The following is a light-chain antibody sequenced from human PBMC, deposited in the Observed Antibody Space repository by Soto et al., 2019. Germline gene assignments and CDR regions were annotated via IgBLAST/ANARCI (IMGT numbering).Light chain of an antibody. Sequence: DIQMTQSPTTLSASVGDRVAITFRASHSISGWLAWYQQKAGKAPTLLIYGASSLQTGVPSRFSGSGSGTEFTLSISSLQPDDVATYYCQHFNSYPWTFGQGTKVDI. V-gene: IGKV1-5*01. CDR2: GAS. CDR1: HSISGW. J-gene: IGKJ1*01. CDR3: QHFNSYPWT.